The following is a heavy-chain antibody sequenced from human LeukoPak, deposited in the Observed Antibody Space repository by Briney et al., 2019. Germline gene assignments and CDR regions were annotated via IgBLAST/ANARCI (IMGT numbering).Heavy chain of an antibody. Sequence: SETLSLTCTVSGGSISSYYWSWIRQPPGKGLEWIGHIYYSGSTNYNPSLKSRLTISVDTSKNQFSLKLSSVTAADTAVYYCARSATSGYFLFTFWGQGTLVTVSS. CDR3: ARSATSGYFLFTF. V-gene: IGHV4-59*08. CDR1: GGSISSYY. D-gene: IGHD3-22*01. CDR2: IYYSGST. J-gene: IGHJ4*02.